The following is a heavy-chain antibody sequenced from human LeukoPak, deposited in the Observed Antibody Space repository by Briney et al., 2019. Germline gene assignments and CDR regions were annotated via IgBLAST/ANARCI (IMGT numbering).Heavy chain of an antibody. J-gene: IGHJ6*02. CDR1: RFFRDPF. Sequence: GSLGPSCLASRFFRDPFMDLVRQAPGKGLEGIGRTKNRGESHITQYAASVNGRFTASRDDSKNSLYLQMNNLKTEDTAVYYCARDTDTAMDVWGQGTTVTVSS. V-gene: IGHV3-72*01. CDR2: TKNRGESHIT. CDR3: ARDTDTAMDV.